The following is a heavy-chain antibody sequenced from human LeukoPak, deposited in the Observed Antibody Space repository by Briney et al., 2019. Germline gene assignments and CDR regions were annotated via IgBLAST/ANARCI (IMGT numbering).Heavy chain of an antibody. V-gene: IGHV4-59*12. CDR3: AREQQLVPGAFDY. D-gene: IGHD6-13*01. CDR1: GGSISSYY. Sequence: KPSETLSLTCTVSGGSISSYYWSWIRQPPGKGLEWIGYIYYSGSTNYNPSLKSRVTISVDTSKNQFSLKLSSVTAADTAVYYCAREQQLVPGAFDYWGQGTLVTVSS. J-gene: IGHJ4*02. CDR2: IYYSGST.